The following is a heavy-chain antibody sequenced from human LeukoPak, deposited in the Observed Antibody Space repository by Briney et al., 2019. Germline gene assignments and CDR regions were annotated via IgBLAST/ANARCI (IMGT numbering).Heavy chain of an antibody. CDR2: IYYSGST. V-gene: IGHV4-59*11. J-gene: IGHJ6*03. CDR3: ASSTAGIGYYYYMDV. D-gene: IGHD2-2*01. CDR1: GGSISSHY. Sequence: SETLSLTCTVSGGSISSHYWSWIRQPPGKGLECIGYIYYSGSTNYNPSLKSRVPISVDTSKNQFSLKLSSVTAADTAVYYCASSTAGIGYYYYMDVWGKGTTVTVSS.